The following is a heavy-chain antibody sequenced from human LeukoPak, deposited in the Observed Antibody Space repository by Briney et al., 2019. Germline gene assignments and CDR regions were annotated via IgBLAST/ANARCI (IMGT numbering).Heavy chain of an antibody. V-gene: IGHV1-2*02. D-gene: IGHD4-17*01. CDR3: ARLGVTTVTPEGY. Sequence: ASVKVSCKASGYTFTDYYMHWVRQAPGQGLEWMGWINPKSGGTKYAQNFQGRVTMTTDTSISTAYMELSRLRSDDTAVYYCARLGVTTVTPEGYWGQGTLVTVSS. J-gene: IGHJ4*02. CDR2: INPKSGGT. CDR1: GYTFTDYY.